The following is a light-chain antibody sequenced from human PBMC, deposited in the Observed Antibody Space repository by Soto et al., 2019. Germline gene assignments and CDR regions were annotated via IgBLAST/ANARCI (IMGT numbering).Light chain of an antibody. V-gene: IGKV3-20*01. Sequence: IVLTQSPGTLSLSPGDTAALSCRASQSVSNNYLAWYQQKPGQAPRLLIYGASSRATGIPDRFSGSASGTDFTLTIRRLEPEDFAVYYCQQYGTSPRMFGQGTKVEIK. CDR3: QQYGTSPRM. CDR1: QSVSNNY. CDR2: GAS. J-gene: IGKJ1*01.